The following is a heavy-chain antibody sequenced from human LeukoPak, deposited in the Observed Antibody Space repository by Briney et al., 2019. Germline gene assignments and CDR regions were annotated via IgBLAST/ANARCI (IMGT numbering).Heavy chain of an antibody. V-gene: IGHV4-61*02. CDR1: GGSITSGSYY. Sequence: SETLSLTCTVSGGSITSGSYYWSWIRQPAGKGLEWMGRIYTSGSTNHNPSLKSRVTISVDTSKNQFSLNLSSVAAADTAVYYCARDTYSFGSGGYYYYMDVWGKGTTVTVSS. CDR2: IYTSGST. J-gene: IGHJ6*03. CDR3: ARDTYSFGSGGYYYYMDV. D-gene: IGHD3-10*01.